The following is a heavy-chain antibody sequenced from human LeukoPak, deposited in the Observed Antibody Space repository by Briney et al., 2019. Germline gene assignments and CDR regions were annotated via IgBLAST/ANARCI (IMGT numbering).Heavy chain of an antibody. CDR1: GFTFSSYA. V-gene: IGHV3-23*01. D-gene: IGHD3-22*01. CDR3: ASRSVVVIKGFADGGGSGY. CDR2: ISGSGGST. Sequence: PGGSLRLSCAASGFTFSSYAMSWVRQAPGKGLEWVSAISGSGGSTYYADSVKGRFTISRDNSKNTLYLQMKSLRAEDTAVYYCASRSVVVIKGFADGGGSGYWGQGTLVTVSS. J-gene: IGHJ4*02.